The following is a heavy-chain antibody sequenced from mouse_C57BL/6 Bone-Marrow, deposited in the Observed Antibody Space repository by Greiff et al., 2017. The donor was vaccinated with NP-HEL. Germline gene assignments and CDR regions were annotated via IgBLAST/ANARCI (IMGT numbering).Heavy chain of an antibody. CDR3: TTPSYYYGSSYDWFAY. CDR2: IDPENGDT. J-gene: IGHJ3*01. Sequence: EVQLQQSGAELVRPGASVKLSCTASGFNIKDDYMHWVKQRPEQGLEWIGWIDPENGDTEYASKFQGKATITADTSSNTAYLQLSSLTSEDTAVYYCTTPSYYYGSSYDWFAYWGQGTLVTVSA. V-gene: IGHV14-4*01. D-gene: IGHD1-1*01. CDR1: GFNIKDDY.